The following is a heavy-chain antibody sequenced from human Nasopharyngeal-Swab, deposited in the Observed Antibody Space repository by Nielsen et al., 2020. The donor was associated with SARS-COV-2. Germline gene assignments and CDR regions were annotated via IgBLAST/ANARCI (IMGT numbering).Heavy chain of an antibody. D-gene: IGHD3-3*01. CDR3: ARHLWSEVRIFGGISPRFSFYY. V-gene: IGHV4-30-4*01. Sequence: SETLSLTCTVSGGSISSGDYYWSWIRQPPGKGLEWIGNIYYSGSTDYNPSLKSRFTISVDTSKNQFSLKLSSVTAADTAVYYCARHLWSEVRIFGGISPRFSFYYWGQGTLVTVSS. J-gene: IGHJ4*02. CDR2: IYYSGST. CDR1: GGSISSGDYY.